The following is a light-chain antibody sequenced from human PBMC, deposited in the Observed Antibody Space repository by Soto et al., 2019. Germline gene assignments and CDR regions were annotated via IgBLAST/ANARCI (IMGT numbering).Light chain of an antibody. J-gene: IGKJ5*01. CDR1: QGISSY. CDR2: AAS. V-gene: IGKV1-8*01. Sequence: SQMTQSPSSLSASLGYKVSITFLASQGISSYLAWYQQKPGKAPKLLIYAASTLQSGVPSRFSGSGSGTDFTLTINSLQAEDCAVYYYQQYYNWPRTFGQGTRLEIK. CDR3: QQYYNWPRT.